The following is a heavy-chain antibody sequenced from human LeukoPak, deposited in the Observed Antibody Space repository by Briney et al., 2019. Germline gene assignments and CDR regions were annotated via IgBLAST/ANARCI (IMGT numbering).Heavy chain of an antibody. Sequence: GGSLRLSCAASGFTLSSFAMSWVRQAPGKGLEWVSAISGSGGTTYFADSVKGRFIISRDNSKNTLYLQMNSLRAEDTAVYYCARDRSLGYCSSTSCYSPRYYYYGMDVWGQGTTVTVSS. D-gene: IGHD2-2*01. CDR2: ISGSGGTT. CDR3: ARDRSLGYCSSTSCYSPRYYYYGMDV. J-gene: IGHJ6*02. V-gene: IGHV3-23*01. CDR1: GFTLSSFA.